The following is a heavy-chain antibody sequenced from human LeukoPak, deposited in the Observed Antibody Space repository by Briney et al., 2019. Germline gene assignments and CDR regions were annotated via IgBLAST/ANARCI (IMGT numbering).Heavy chain of an antibody. CDR2: IYPGDSDT. CDR1: GYSFTSYW. Sequence: GESLKISCKGSGYSFTSYWIGWVRQMTGKGLEWMGCIYPGDSDTRYSPSFQGQVTISAEQSISTAYLQGSSLKSSDTAMYYCARHIGYSSSLGAFDIWGQGTMVTVSS. V-gene: IGHV5-51*01. D-gene: IGHD6-13*01. J-gene: IGHJ3*02. CDR3: ARHIGYSSSLGAFDI.